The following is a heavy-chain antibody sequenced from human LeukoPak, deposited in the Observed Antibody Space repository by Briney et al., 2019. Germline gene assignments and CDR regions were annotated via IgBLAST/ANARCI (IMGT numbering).Heavy chain of an antibody. CDR1: EFIFSDYW. CDR2: IKQGGREE. D-gene: IGHD3-10*01. CDR3: ARDNGGWFDS. V-gene: IGHV3-7*03. Sequence: GGSLRLSCVASEFIFSDYWMRWVRQAPGKGLEWVANIKQGGREEKYVGSVKGRFAISRDDAKSTLYLQMDSLRGDDTAVYYCARDNGGWFDSWGRGTLVTVSS. J-gene: IGHJ5*01.